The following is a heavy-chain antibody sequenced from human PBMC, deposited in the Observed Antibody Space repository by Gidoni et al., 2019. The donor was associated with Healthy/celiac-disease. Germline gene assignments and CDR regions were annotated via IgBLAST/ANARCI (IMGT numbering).Heavy chain of an antibody. CDR3: ARWGRDGYNSYDY. J-gene: IGHJ4*02. D-gene: IGHD5-12*01. V-gene: IGHV4-39*01. CDR2: IYYSGST. Sequence: QLQLQESGPGLVKPSETLSLTCTVSGGSIRSSSYYWGWIRQPPGKGLEWIGSIYYSGSTYYNPSLKSRVTISVDTSKNQFSLKLSSVTAADTAVYYCARWGRDGYNSYDYWGQGTLVTVSS. CDR1: GGSIRSSSYY.